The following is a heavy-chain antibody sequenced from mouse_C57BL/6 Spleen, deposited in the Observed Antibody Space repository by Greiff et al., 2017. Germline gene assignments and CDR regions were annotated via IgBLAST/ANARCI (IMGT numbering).Heavy chain of an antibody. CDR1: GYTFTNYW. Sequence: QVQLKQSGAELVRPGTSVKMSCKASGYTFTNYWIGWAKQRPGHGLEWIGDIYPGGGYTNYNEKFKGKATLTADKSSSTAYMQFSSLTSEDSAIYYGAREGTAQAPFDYWGQGTTLTVSS. CDR3: AREGTAQAPFDY. V-gene: IGHV1-63*01. CDR2: IYPGGGYT. D-gene: IGHD3-2*02. J-gene: IGHJ2*01.